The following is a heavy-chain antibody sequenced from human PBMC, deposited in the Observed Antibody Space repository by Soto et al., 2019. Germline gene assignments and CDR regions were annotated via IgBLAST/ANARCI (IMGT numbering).Heavy chain of an antibody. CDR2: ISRTGTTR. J-gene: IGHJ4*02. V-gene: IGHV3-11*01. CDR1: RFTFSDYF. Sequence: QVHLVESGGGLVKPGGSLRLSCAASRFTFSDYFMLWIRQAPGKGLEWVSYISRTGTTRHYADSVKGRFTISRDNAKNSLYLQMNSLRAEDTAVYHCVRDSLSWELTGGFDYWGQGTLVTVSS. D-gene: IGHD1-26*01. CDR3: VRDSLSWELTGGFDY.